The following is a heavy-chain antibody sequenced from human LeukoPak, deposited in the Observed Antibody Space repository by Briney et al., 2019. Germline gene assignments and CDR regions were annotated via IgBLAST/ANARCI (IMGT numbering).Heavy chain of an antibody. CDR3: ARDFDPRLLARNYYYYMDV. CDR2: ISSSSSTT. D-gene: IGHD3-9*01. J-gene: IGHJ6*03. CDR1: GFTFSSYS. Sequence: GGSLRLSCAASGFTFSSYSMNWVRQAPGQGLEWVSYISSSSSTTYYADSVKGRFTISRDNSKNTLYLQMNGLRPEDRAVYYCARDFDPRLLARNYYYYMDVWGKGTTVTISS. V-gene: IGHV3-48*01.